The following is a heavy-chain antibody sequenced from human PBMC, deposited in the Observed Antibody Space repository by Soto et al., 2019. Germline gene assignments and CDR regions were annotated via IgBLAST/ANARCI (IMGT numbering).Heavy chain of an antibody. Sequence: GGSLRLSCAASGFTFSSYAMSWVRQAPGKGLEWVSAINSSGGSTYYADSVKGRFTISRDSSKNTLYLQMNSLRAEDTAVYYCAKILGSSPVADMDVSGQGTTVTLSS. CDR2: INSSGGST. CDR3: AKILGSSPVADMDV. D-gene: IGHD6-13*01. J-gene: IGHJ6*02. CDR1: GFTFSSYA. V-gene: IGHV3-23*01.